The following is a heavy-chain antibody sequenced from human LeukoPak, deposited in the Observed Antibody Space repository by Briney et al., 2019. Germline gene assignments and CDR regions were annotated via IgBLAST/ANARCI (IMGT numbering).Heavy chain of an antibody. CDR2: IKLDGSEK. J-gene: IGHJ4*02. CDR1: GFTFGKYW. D-gene: IGHD6-13*01. CDR3: AKDPYSSSWYSALGSY. V-gene: IGHV3-7*03. Sequence: PGGSLRLSCVASGFTFGKYWMSWVRKAQGKGLEWVANIKLDGSEKNYVDSVKGRFTISRDNTKNSLYLQMNSLRAEDTAVYYCAKDPYSSSWYSALGSYWGQGTLVTVSS.